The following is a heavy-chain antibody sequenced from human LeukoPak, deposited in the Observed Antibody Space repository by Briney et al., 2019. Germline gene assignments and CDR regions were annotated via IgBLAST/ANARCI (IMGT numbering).Heavy chain of an antibody. CDR2: INHSGST. D-gene: IGHD5-18*01. CDR1: GGSFSGFY. V-gene: IGHV4-34*01. CDR3: ARGRIQLQLGGYYYGMDG. Sequence: PSETLSLTCAVYGGSFSGFYWSWIRQPPGKGLEWIGEINHSGSTNYNPSLKSRVTISVDTSKKQFSLKLSSVTAADTAVYYCARGRIQLQLGGYYYGMDGWGQGTTVTVSS. J-gene: IGHJ6*02.